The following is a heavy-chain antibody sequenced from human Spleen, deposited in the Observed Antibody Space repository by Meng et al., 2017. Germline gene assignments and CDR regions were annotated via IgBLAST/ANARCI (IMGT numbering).Heavy chain of an antibody. CDR3: SRVEQDWLSPYY. J-gene: IGHJ4*02. Sequence: GESLKISCAASPLTFSRSAIHWVRKGLEWVAITSNDGSNSYYADSVKGRFTISRDNSKNTLYLQMNSLRGEDSAVYYCSRVEQDWLSPYYWGQGTLVTVSS. CDR2: TSNDGSNS. V-gene: IGHV3-30*04. CDR1: PLTFSRSA. D-gene: IGHD3-9*01.